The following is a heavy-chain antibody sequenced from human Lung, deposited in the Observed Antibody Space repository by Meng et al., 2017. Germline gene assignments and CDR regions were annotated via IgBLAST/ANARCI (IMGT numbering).Heavy chain of an antibody. CDR3: ARDEDISAAGKLFGDY. Sequence: QVQGVPSGVEVKKPGASVKVSCKASGYTFPDYWLHWVRRAPGQGLEWMGRINPKSGDTHYAQRFQGRVTMTGDTSISTAYMELSGLRSDDTAMYYCARDEDISAAGKLFGDYWGQGTLVTVSS. CDR1: GYTFPDYW. J-gene: IGHJ4*02. D-gene: IGHD6-13*01. CDR2: INPKSGDT. V-gene: IGHV1-2*06.